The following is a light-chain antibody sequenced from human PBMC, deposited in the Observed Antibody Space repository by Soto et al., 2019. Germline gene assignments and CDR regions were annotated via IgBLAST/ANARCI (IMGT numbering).Light chain of an antibody. V-gene: IGKV3-20*01. CDR2: GAS. J-gene: IGKJ1*01. CDR3: LLYRSSQWT. CDR1: QSVSSNY. Sequence: EIVLTQSPGTLSLSPGERATLSCRASQSVSSNYLAWYQQKPGQAPRLLIFGASSRATGIPDRFSGSGSGTHFTLTITRLGPEDFAVYCCLLYRSSQWTVGQGTKVEI.